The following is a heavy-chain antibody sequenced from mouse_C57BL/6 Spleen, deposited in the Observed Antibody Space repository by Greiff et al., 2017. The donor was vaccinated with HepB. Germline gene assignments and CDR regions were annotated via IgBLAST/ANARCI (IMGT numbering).Heavy chain of an antibody. CDR3: ARHATMITTYYFDY. Sequence: DVRLVESGGDLVKPGGSLKLSCAASGFTFSSYGMSWVRQTPDKRLEWVATISSGGSYTYYPDSVKGRFTISRDNAKHTLYLQMSSLKSEDTAMYYCARHATMITTYYFDYWGQGTTLTVSS. V-gene: IGHV5-6*02. CDR1: GFTFSSYG. D-gene: IGHD2-4*01. CDR2: ISSGGSYT. J-gene: IGHJ2*01.